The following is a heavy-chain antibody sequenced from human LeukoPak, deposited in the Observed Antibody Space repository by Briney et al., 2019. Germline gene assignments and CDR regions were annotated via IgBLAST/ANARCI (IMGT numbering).Heavy chain of an antibody. CDR2: IYYSGST. D-gene: IGHD3-22*01. CDR1: GGSISSYS. CDR3: ASYDSSGYYYGTFDY. Sequence: SETLSLTCTVSGGSISSYSWSWIRQPPGKGLEWIGYIYYSGSTNYNPSLKSRVTISVDTSKNQLSLRLSSVTAADTAVYYCASYDSSGYYYGTFDYWGQGTLVTVSS. J-gene: IGHJ4*02. V-gene: IGHV4-59*01.